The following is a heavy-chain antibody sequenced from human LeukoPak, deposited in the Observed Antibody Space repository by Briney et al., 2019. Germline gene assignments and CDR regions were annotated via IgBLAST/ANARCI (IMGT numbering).Heavy chain of an antibody. V-gene: IGHV4-61*08. CDR2: VFNSEGT. J-gene: IGHJ4*02. Sequence: SETLSLTCTVSGGSVIRGGYYWSLIRQPPGKRLEWIGYVFNSEGTNYSPSLRSRVTISADTSKNQFSLKLTSVTAADTAIYYCARGSNYFDYWGQGILVTVSS. D-gene: IGHD6-6*01. CDR3: ARGSNYFDY. CDR1: GGSVIRGGYY.